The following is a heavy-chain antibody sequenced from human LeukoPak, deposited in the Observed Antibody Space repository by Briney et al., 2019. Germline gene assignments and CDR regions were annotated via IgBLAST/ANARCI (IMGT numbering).Heavy chain of an antibody. J-gene: IGHJ6*03. CDR2: ISSSSSYI. CDR1: GFTFSSYS. V-gene: IGHV3-21*01. D-gene: IGHD2-15*01. Sequence: PGGSLRLSCAASGFTFSSYSMNWVRQAPGKRLEWVSSISSSSSYIYYADSVKGRFTISRDNSKNTLYLQMNSLRAEDTAVYYCARGDIHYMDVWGKGTTVTISS. CDR3: ARGDIHYMDV.